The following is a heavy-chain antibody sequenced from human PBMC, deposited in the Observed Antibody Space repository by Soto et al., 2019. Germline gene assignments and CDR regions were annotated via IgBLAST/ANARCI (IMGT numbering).Heavy chain of an antibody. Sequence: QVQLQESGPGLVKPSETLSLTCTVSGGSISGYYWSWLRQPPGKGLECIGYIYYSGSTNYNPSLKSRVTIAVDTSKNRCSLQLSSVTAADTAVYYCARRQAVGAARSFDYWGQGTLVTVSS. V-gene: IGHV4-59*01. J-gene: IGHJ4*02. CDR3: ARRQAVGAARSFDY. D-gene: IGHD1-26*01. CDR1: GGSISGYY. CDR2: IYYSGST.